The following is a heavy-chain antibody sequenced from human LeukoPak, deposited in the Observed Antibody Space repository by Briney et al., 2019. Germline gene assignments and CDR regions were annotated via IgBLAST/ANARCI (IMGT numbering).Heavy chain of an antibody. Sequence: PSETLSLTCTVSGGSISSYYWSWIRQPAGKGLEWIGRIYPSGSTNYNPSLKSRVTMSVDTSKSHFSLNLSSVTAADTAVYYCARDGHSDTSRALDYWGQGTLVTVSS. CDR2: IYPSGST. CDR3: ARDGHSDTSRALDY. J-gene: IGHJ4*02. D-gene: IGHD5-12*01. V-gene: IGHV4-4*07. CDR1: GGSISSYY.